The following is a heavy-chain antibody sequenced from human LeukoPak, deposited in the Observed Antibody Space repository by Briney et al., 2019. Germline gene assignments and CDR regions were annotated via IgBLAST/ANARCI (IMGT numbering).Heavy chain of an antibody. D-gene: IGHD5-18*01. CDR2: ISSSSSTI. CDR3: TRDESYGYGYYFDY. V-gene: IGHV3-48*01. J-gene: IGHJ4*02. CDR1: GFTFSSYS. Sequence: GGSLRLSCAASGFTFSSYSMNWVRQAPGKGLEWVSYISSSSSTIYYADSVKGRFTISRDNAKNSLYLQMNSLRAEDTAVYYCTRDESYGYGYYFDYWGQGTLVTVSS.